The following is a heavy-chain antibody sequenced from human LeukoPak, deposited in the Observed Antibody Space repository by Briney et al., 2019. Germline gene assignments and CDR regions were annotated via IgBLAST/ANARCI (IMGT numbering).Heavy chain of an antibody. CDR3: ARDRADGSYLPDY. Sequence: ASVKVSCKASGYTFTSYGLTWVRQAPGQGLAWMGWISAYKGNTNYAQKHQSRVTMTTDTSTSTAYMELKSLRSNDTAVYYCARDRADGSYLPDYWGQGTLVTVSS. V-gene: IGHV1-18*01. J-gene: IGHJ4*02. D-gene: IGHD1-26*01. CDR1: GYTFTSYG. CDR2: ISAYKGNT.